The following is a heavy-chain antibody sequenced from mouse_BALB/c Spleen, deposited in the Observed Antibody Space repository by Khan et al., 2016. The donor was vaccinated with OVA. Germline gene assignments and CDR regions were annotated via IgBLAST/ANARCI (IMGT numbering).Heavy chain of an antibody. Sequence: QIQLVQSGAELAKPGASVKMSCKASGYTFTTYWMHWVKQRPGQGLEWIGYINPTSGYTDYNEKFKDRATLSADKSSSTAYMKLSSLTSEDSAVYYCTRDRMDYWGQGTTLTVSS. CDR1: GYTFTTYW. V-gene: IGHV1-7*01. CDR3: TRDRMDY. J-gene: IGHJ2*01. CDR2: INPTSGYT.